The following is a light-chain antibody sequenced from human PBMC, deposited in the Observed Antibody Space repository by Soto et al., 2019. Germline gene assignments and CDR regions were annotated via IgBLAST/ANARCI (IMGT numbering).Light chain of an antibody. CDR3: QQYYSYWT. J-gene: IGKJ1*01. CDR2: KAS. Sequence: DIQLPQSPYTLSASVGDRVALTCRASQSITTSLAWYQQKPGKAPKFLIYKASSLETGVPSRFSGSGSGTEFTLTISSLQPDDFATYYCQQYYSYWTFGQGTKVDIK. V-gene: IGKV1-5*03. CDR1: QSITTS.